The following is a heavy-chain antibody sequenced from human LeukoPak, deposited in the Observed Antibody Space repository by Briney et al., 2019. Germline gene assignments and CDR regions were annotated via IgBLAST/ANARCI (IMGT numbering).Heavy chain of an antibody. CDR3: ARDGGSYPRNFDY. J-gene: IGHJ4*02. D-gene: IGHD1-26*01. CDR2: LKLYDGSI. Sequence: ASVKVSCKAFGYSFIRHHIHWVRQAPGQGLEWMGVLKLYDGSIRNAQKFQGRVTMTSDTSTSTVYMELSSLRSEDTAMYFCARDGGSYPRNFDYWGQGTLVTVSS. CDR1: GYSFIRHH. V-gene: IGHV1-46*01.